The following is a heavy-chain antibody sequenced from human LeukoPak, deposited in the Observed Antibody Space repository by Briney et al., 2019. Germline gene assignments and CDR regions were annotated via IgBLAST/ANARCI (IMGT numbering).Heavy chain of an antibody. J-gene: IGHJ4*02. CDR1: GGTFSSYA. CDR2: IIPILGIA. D-gene: IGHD6-13*01. V-gene: IGHV1-69*04. CDR3: ARDSDTSSSWDS. Sequence: GASVKVSCKASGGTFSSYAISWVRQAPGQGLEWMGRIIPILGIANYAQKFQGRVTITADKSTSTAYMELSSLRSEDTAVYYCARDSDTSSSWDSWGQGTLVTVSS.